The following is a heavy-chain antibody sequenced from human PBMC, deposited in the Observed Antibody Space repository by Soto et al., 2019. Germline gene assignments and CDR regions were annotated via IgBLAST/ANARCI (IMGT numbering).Heavy chain of an antibody. CDR2: IKSKTDGGTT. CDR3: TTDSYSTIIIVRFDY. CDR1: GFPFSNAW. D-gene: IGHD3-22*01. J-gene: IGHJ4*01. Sequence: GGSLSLSCAASGFPFSNAWINWVRQAPGKGLEWVGRIKSKTDGGTTDYAEPVKGRFAISRDDSNNMVYLQMNSLKIEDTAVYYCTTDSYSTIIIVRFDYWGHGTLVTVS. V-gene: IGHV3-15*07.